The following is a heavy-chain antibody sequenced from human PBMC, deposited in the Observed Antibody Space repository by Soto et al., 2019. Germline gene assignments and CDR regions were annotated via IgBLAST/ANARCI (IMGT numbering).Heavy chain of an antibody. V-gene: IGHV3-21*06. Sequence: KAGGSLRLSCAASGFTFTSYTMSWVRQAPGKGLEWVSSISSSSDYIYYADSMKGRVTISRDNAKNSLFLDMNSLTGEDTAVYYCARARVYATGPLDFWGQGTLVTVSS. CDR3: ARARVYATGPLDF. D-gene: IGHD6-13*01. J-gene: IGHJ4*02. CDR2: ISSSSDYI. CDR1: GFTFTSYT.